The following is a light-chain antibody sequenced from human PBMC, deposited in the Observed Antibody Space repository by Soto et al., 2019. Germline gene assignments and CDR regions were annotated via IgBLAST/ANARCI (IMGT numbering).Light chain of an antibody. V-gene: IGLV1-40*01. Sequence: QSVLTQPPSVSGAPGQRVTISCTWISSNIGAGYDVHWYQQLPGTAPKLLIYGNSNRPSGVPDRFSGSKSGTSASLAITGLQAEDEADYYCQSYDSSLSGYDFGTGTKVTV. J-gene: IGLJ1*01. CDR3: QSYDSSLSGYD. CDR2: GNS. CDR1: SSNIGAGYD.